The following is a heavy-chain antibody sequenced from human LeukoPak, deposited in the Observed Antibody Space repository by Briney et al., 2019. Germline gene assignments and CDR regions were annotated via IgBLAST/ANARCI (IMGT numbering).Heavy chain of an antibody. CDR2: VTTDGSLT. Sequence: QPGGSLRLSCSASGFNFSTYWMRWVRQAPGKGLIWVARVTTDGSLTTYADSVKGRFTISRDNAQTTVYLQMDSLRVEDTAIYYCLRMKDGASYYDYWGQGTLVTVSS. D-gene: IGHD4/OR15-4a*01. J-gene: IGHJ4*02. CDR1: GFNFSTYW. V-gene: IGHV3-74*03. CDR3: LRMKDGASYYDY.